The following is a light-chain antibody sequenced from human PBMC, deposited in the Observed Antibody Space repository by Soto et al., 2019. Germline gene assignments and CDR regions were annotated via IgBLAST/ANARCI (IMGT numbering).Light chain of an antibody. CDR3: QQYKNWPRT. J-gene: IGKJ1*01. Sequence: VLTQSPGTLSFSPGERATLSCRASQSCSSYFAWYQQRPGPAPRLLIYGASTRATDIPARFRGSGSGTELTLTISSLQTEDFEVDYCQQYKNWPRTFAQGTKVDI. CDR2: GAS. CDR1: QSCSSY. V-gene: IGKV3-15*01.